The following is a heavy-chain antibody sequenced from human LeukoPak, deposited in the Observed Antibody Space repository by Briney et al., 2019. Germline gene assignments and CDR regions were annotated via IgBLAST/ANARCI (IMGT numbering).Heavy chain of an antibody. CDR1: GFTFSSYG. J-gene: IGHJ5*02. Sequence: GRSLRLSCAASGFTFSSYGMHWVRQAPGQGLAWVAVISYDGNNKFYEDSVKGRFTISRDNSENTLYLQMNSLRAEDTAVYYCAKDWRNCGGYSCNSASLNNWFDPWGQGTLVTVSS. CDR3: AKDWRNCGGYSCNSASLNNWFDP. D-gene: IGHD2-21*01. CDR2: ISYDGNNK. V-gene: IGHV3-30*18.